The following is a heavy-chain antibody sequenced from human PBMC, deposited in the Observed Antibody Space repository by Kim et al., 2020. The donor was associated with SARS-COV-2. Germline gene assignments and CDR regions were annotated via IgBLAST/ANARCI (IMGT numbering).Heavy chain of an antibody. J-gene: IGHJ4*02. V-gene: IGHV4-59*01. CDR3: ARGGYGDYLWDY. D-gene: IGHD4-17*01. Sequence: SETLSLTCTVSGGSGGSISSYHWSWIRQPPGKGLEWIGYIYNSGSTNYNPSLKSRVTISVDTSKNQFSLKLSFVTAADTAVYYCARGGYGDYLWDYWGQGTLVTVSS. CDR2: IYNSGST. CDR1: GGSGGSISSYH.